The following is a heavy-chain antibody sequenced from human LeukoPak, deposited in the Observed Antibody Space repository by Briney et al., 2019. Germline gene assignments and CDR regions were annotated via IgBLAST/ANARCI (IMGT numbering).Heavy chain of an antibody. Sequence: HPGGSLRLSCAASGFTFSSYGMHWVRQAPGKGLEWVAVISYDGSNKYYADSVKGRFTISRDNSKNTLYLQLNSLTAEDTAMYYCAKGEGRLITNWYRQYWGQGTPVTVSS. CDR2: ISYDGSNK. V-gene: IGHV3-30*18. CDR3: AKGEGRLITNWYRQY. D-gene: IGHD1-1*01. CDR1: GFTFSSYG. J-gene: IGHJ4*02.